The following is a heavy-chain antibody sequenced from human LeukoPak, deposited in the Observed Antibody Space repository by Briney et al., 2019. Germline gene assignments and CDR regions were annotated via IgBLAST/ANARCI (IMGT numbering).Heavy chain of an antibody. CDR3: ARGYHFDAFDI. Sequence: SETLSLTCTVSGGTISSSSYYWGWIRQPPGKGLEWIGSIYYSGSTYYNPSLKSRVTISVDTSKNQFSLKLSSVTAADTAVYYCARGYHFDAFDIWGQGTMVTVSS. J-gene: IGHJ3*02. CDR2: IYYSGST. CDR1: GGTISSSSYY. V-gene: IGHV4-39*07. D-gene: IGHD2-2*01.